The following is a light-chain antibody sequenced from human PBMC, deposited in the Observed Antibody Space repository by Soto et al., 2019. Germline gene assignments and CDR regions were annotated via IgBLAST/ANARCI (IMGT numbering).Light chain of an antibody. CDR2: ADS. CDR3: QQRSNWPPGT. V-gene: IGKV3-11*01. CDR1: QSVSGY. Sequence: EIVLTQSPATLSLSPGETATLSCRASQSVSGYIGWYQQKPGQAPRLLIYADSNRATGIPARFSGSGSGTDFTLTISSLEPEDFAVYYCQQRSNWPPGTFGPGTKVDIK. J-gene: IGKJ3*01.